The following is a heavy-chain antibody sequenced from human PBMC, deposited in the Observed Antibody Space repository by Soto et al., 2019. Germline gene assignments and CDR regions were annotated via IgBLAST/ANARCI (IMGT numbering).Heavy chain of an antibody. Sequence: EVQLLESGGDLVQTGGSLRLSCAASGFTFSNYAMGWVRQAPGKGLEWISGIVNSGGSTFYADSVKGRFTISRDNSKNTLYLQMNSLRAEDTAVYYCAKDYPETPAPGNYWGQGTLVTVSS. V-gene: IGHV3-23*01. D-gene: IGHD6-13*01. CDR3: AKDYPETPAPGNY. CDR2: IVNSGGST. CDR1: GFTFSNYA. J-gene: IGHJ4*02.